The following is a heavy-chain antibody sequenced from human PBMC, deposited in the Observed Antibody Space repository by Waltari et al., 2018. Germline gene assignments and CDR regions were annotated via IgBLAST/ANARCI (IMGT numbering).Heavy chain of an antibody. Sequence: QVQLQQWGAGLLKPSETLSLTCAVYGWSFSGYYCSWIRQPPGKGLEWIGENNHSGSTNYSPSLKSRVTIAVDTSKNQFSLKLSSVTAADTAVYYCARRRGRWGTNWFDPWGQGTLVTVSS. J-gene: IGHJ5*02. CDR3: ARRRGRWGTNWFDP. V-gene: IGHV4-34*01. CDR1: GWSFSGYY. CDR2: NNHSGST. D-gene: IGHD3-10*01.